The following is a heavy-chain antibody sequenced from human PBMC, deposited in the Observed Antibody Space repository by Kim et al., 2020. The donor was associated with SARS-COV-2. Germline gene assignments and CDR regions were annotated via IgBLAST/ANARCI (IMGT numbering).Heavy chain of an antibody. D-gene: IGHD3-22*01. CDR3: AAYYYDSSGYTFDY. V-gene: IGHV4-39*07. J-gene: IGHJ4*02. Sequence: SETLSLTCTVSGGSISSSSYYWGWIRQPPGKGLEWIGSIYYSGSNYYNPSLKSRVTISVDTSKNQFSLKLSSVTAADTAVYYCAAYYYDSSGYTFDYWGQGTLVTVSS. CDR1: GGSISSSSYY. CDR2: IYYSGSN.